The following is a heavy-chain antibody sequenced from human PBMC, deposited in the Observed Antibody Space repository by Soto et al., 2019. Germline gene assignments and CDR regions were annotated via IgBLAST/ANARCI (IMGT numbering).Heavy chain of an antibody. Sequence: XETLSLNCPVSGYSISIGNYWGWIRQPPGKRLEWIGSIYQSGSTYYNPSLRSRATISVDTSKNQFSLKLSSVTAADTAVYYCARVLGAPLYYFEYWGQGILVTV. V-gene: IGHV4-38-2*02. CDR3: ARVLGAPLYYFEY. J-gene: IGHJ4*02. D-gene: IGHD1-26*01. CDR1: GYSISIGNY. CDR2: IYQSGST.